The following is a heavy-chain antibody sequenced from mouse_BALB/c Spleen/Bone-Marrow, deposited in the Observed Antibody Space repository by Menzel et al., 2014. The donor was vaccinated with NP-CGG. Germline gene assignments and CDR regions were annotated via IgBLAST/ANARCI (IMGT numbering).Heavy chain of an antibody. Sequence: EVKLVESGAELVKPGASVKLSCTASGFNIKDTYMHWVKQRPEQGLEWIGRIDPANGNTKYDPKFQGKATITADTSSNTAYLQLSSLTSEDTAVYYCARGGTTATWYFDVWGAGTTATVSS. V-gene: IGHV14-3*02. CDR3: ARGGTTATWYFDV. CDR1: GFNIKDTY. CDR2: IDPANGNT. D-gene: IGHD1-2*01. J-gene: IGHJ1*01.